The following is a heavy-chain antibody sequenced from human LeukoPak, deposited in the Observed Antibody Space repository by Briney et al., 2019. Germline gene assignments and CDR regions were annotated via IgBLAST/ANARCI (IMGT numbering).Heavy chain of an antibody. V-gene: IGHV3-21*01. D-gene: IGHD4-11*01. Sequence: GGSLRLSCAASGFTFSSYSMNWARQAPGKGLEWVSSISSSSSYIYYADSVKGRFTISRDNAKNSLYLQMNSLRAEDTAVYYCARDTTVTTRYYYYTDVWGKGTTVTVSS. CDR2: ISSSSSYI. CDR3: ARDTTVTTRYYYYTDV. J-gene: IGHJ6*03. CDR1: GFTFSSYS.